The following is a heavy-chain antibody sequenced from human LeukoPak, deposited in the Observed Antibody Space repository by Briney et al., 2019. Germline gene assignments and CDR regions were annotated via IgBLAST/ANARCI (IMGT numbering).Heavy chain of an antibody. Sequence: SETLSLTCTVSGGSISSYYWSWIRQPPGKGLEWIGYIYYSGSTNYNPSLKSRVTISVDTSKNQFSLKLSSVTAADTDVYYCARSWYSSCPYFDYWGQGTLVTVSS. CDR1: GGSISSYY. D-gene: IGHD6-13*01. J-gene: IGHJ4*02. CDR2: IYYSGST. CDR3: ARSWYSSCPYFDY. V-gene: IGHV4-59*01.